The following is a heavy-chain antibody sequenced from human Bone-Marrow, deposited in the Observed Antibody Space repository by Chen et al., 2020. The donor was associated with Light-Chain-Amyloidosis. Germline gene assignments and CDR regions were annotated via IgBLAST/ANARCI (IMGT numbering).Heavy chain of an antibody. CDR2: FHHGGSP. V-gene: IGHV4-38-2*01. Sequence: QVLLQQSGPGLVKPSETLSLICAVSGNSISRGSFWGWIRQPPGKGLEWIGVLDFHHGGSPYYSPSLKSRVTITADTAKNQFSLNLTTVTAADTATYYCARGAVGGTTGVWGQGTLVTVSS. CDR1: GNSISRGSF. CDR3: ARGAVGGTTGV. D-gene: IGHD1-26*01. J-gene: IGHJ4*02.